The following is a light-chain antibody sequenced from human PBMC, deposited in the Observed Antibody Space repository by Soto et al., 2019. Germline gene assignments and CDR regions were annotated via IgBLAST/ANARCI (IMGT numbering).Light chain of an antibody. J-gene: IGKJ1*01. CDR1: QSISSW. CDR3: QKYNNYSPWK. CDR2: DAS. Sequence: DIQMTQSPSTLSASVGDRVIITCRASQSISSWLAWYQQKPGKAPKVLIYDASNFESGDPSRFSGRGSGTESTPTISSPQPDDFATYYCQKYNNYSPWKFGQGTKVEIK. V-gene: IGKV1-5*01.